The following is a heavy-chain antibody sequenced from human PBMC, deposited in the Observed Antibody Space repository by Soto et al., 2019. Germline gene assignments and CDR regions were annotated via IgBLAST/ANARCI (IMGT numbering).Heavy chain of an antibody. Sequence: SVKVSCKASGGTFSSYAISWVRQAPGQGLEWMGGIIPIFGTANYAQKFQGRVTITADKSTSTAYMELNSLRAEDTAVYYCANLGTVTTVRSGWFDPWGQGTLVTV. CDR2: IIPIFGTA. V-gene: IGHV1-69*06. J-gene: IGHJ5*02. CDR1: GGTFSSYA. D-gene: IGHD4-17*01. CDR3: ANLGTVTTVRSGWFDP.